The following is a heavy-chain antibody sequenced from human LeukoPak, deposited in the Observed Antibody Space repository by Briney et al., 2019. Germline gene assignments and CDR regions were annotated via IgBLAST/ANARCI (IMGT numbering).Heavy chain of an antibody. CDR1: GYTITSYD. Sequence: ASVKVSCKASGYTITSYDINWVRQATGQGLEWMGWMNPNSGNTGYAQKFQGRVTMTRNTSISTAYMELSSLRSEDTAVYYCARGRSGALRYYGMDVWGQGTTVTVSS. V-gene: IGHV1-8*01. J-gene: IGHJ6*02. D-gene: IGHD5-12*01. CDR3: ARGRSGALRYYGMDV. CDR2: MNPNSGNT.